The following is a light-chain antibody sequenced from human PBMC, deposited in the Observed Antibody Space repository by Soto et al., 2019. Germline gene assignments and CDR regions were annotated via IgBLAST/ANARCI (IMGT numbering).Light chain of an antibody. CDR3: QKYDSLPLP. CDR2: DAS. J-gene: IGKJ4*01. Sequence: DIQMTQSPSSLSASVGDRVTIACQATQDIHSFLAWYQQKPGKAPKFLIFDASNLERGVPSRFSGSGSGTDCTFTIISLQPEDLATYFCQKYDSLPLPLGGGTKVEV. V-gene: IGKV1-33*01. CDR1: QDIHSF.